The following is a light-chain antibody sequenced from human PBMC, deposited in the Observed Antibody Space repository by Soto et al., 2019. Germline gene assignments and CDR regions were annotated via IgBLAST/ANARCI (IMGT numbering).Light chain of an antibody. CDR1: QIISSY. CDR2: AAS. J-gene: IGKJ5*01. CDR3: QQSYSTPFT. Sequence: DIQMTQSPSSLSASVVERVTITCRASQIISSYLNWYQQKPGKAPKLLIYAASSLQSGVPSRFSGSGSGTDFTLTISSLQPEDFATYYCQQSYSTPFTFGQGTRLEIK. V-gene: IGKV1-39*01.